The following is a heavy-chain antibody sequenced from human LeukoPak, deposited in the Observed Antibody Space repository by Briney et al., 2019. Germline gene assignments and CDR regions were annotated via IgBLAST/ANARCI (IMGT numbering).Heavy chain of an antibody. CDR2: IWYDGSNK. D-gene: IGHD2-2*02. V-gene: IGHV3-33*01. CDR1: GFTFSSYG. J-gene: IGHJ6*03. CDR3: AREGYCSSTSCYKGYYYYMDV. Sequence: GSLRLSCAASGFTFSSYGMHWVRQAPGKGLEWVAVIWYDGSNKYYADSVKGRFTISRENSKNTLYLQMNSLRAEDTAVYYCAREGYCSSTSCYKGYYYYMDVWGKGTTVTVSS.